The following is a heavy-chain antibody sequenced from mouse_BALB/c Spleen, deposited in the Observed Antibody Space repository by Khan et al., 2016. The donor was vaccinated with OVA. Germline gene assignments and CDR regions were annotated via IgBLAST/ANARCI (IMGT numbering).Heavy chain of an antibody. D-gene: IGHD1-2*01. Sequence: VQLQESGPGLVKPSQSLSLTCTVTGYSITSVYVWNWIRQFPGNKLEWMGYISYSGSTNYNPSLKSRISITRDTSKNQFFLQLNSVTTEDTATYYCARTARIKYWGQGTTLTVSS. CDR2: ISYSGST. V-gene: IGHV3-2*02. J-gene: IGHJ2*01. CDR3: ARTARIKY. CDR1: GYSITSVYV.